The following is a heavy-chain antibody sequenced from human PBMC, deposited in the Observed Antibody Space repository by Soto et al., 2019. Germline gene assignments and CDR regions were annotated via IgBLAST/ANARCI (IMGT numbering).Heavy chain of an antibody. D-gene: IGHD2-15*01. CDR1: GFLLSSYR. CDR3: ASKQVIGYYYVFDV. J-gene: IGHJ6*02. CDR2: ISTNSRCI. V-gene: IGHV3-21*01. Sequence: GVALSLSCAASGFLLSSYRMNGGRQAPGPRLEWISSISTNSRCIYYADSVEGRFTVSRANSNNSLYLQMDNLRAEDTAVCYLASKQVIGYYYVFDVCVQGSMITVS.